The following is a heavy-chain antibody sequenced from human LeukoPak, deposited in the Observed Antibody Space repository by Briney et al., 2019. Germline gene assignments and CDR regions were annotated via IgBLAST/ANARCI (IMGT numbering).Heavy chain of an antibody. D-gene: IGHD6-13*01. Sequence: GGSLRLSCAASGFTFNNYAMNWVRQAPGKGLEWVSAISGSGGSTYYADSVKGRFTISRDNSKNTLYLQMNSLRGEDTAVYYCARDSSGSWPNWFDPWGQGTLVTVSS. CDR2: ISGSGGST. V-gene: IGHV3-23*01. CDR1: GFTFNNYA. CDR3: ARDSSGSWPNWFDP. J-gene: IGHJ5*02.